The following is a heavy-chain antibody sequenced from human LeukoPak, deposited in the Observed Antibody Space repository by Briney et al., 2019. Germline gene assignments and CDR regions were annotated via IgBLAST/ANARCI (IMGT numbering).Heavy chain of an antibody. CDR3: ARDDSGSYSNFDY. V-gene: IGHV1-8*01. D-gene: IGHD1-26*01. CDR2: MNPNSGNT. Sequence: GASVKVSCKASGYTFTSYDINWVRQATGQGLGWMGWMNPNSGNTGYPQKFQGRVTMTRDTSISTAYMELSRLRSDDTAVYYCARDDSGSYSNFDYWGQGTLVTVSS. CDR1: GYTFTSYD. J-gene: IGHJ4*02.